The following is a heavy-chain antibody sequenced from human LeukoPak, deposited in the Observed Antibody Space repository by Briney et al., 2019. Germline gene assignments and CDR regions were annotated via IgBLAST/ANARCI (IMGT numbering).Heavy chain of an antibody. CDR1: GFTVSSNY. J-gene: IGHJ4*02. V-gene: IGHV3-66*01. D-gene: IGHD3-22*01. CDR3: ARGYYYDNRDY. Sequence: GGSLRLSCAASGFTVSSNYMSWVRQAPGKGLEWVSVIYSGGSTYYADSVKGRFTISRDNSKNTLYLQMNSLRAEDTAVYYCARGYYYDNRDYWGQGTLVTVSS. CDR2: IYSGGST.